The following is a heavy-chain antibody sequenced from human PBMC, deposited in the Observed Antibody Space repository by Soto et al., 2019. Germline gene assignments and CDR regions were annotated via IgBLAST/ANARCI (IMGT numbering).Heavy chain of an antibody. J-gene: IGHJ6*03. CDR1: GFTFSSYS. V-gene: IGHV3-48*01. CDR3: AREDNWNYLIDYMEV. CDR2: ISSSSSTI. D-gene: IGHD1-7*01. Sequence: EVQLVESGGGLVQPGGSLRLSCAASGFTFSSYSMNWVRQAQGKGLEWVSYISSSSSTIYYADSVKGRFTISRDNAKNSLYLQMNSLSAEDTAVYYCAREDNWNYLIDYMEVWGKGTTVTGSS.